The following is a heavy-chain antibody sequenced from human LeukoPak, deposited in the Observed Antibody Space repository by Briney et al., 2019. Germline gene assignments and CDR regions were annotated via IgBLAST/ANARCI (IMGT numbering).Heavy chain of an antibody. J-gene: IGHJ3*02. CDR1: GGTFSSYA. CDR2: IIPIFGTA. Sequence: ASVKVSCKASGGTFSSYAISWVRQAPGQGLEWMGGIIPIFGTANYAQKFQGRVTITADESTSTAYMELSSLRSEDTAVYYCARATRGGSGTTTSDAFDIWGQGTMVTVSS. D-gene: IGHD3-10*01. V-gene: IGHV1-69*13. CDR3: ARATRGGSGTTTSDAFDI.